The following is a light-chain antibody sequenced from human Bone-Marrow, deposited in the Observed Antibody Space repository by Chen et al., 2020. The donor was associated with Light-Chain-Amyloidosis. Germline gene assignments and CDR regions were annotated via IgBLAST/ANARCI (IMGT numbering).Light chain of an antibody. Sequence: SYELTQPPSVSVSPGQTARITCSGDDLPTKYAYWYQQKPGQAPVLVIHRDTERPSGISVRFSGSSSETTATLTISGVQAEDEADYHCQSADSSGTYEVIFGGGTKLTVL. CDR2: RDT. V-gene: IGLV3-25*03. CDR3: QSADSSGTYEVI. CDR1: DLPTKY. J-gene: IGLJ2*01.